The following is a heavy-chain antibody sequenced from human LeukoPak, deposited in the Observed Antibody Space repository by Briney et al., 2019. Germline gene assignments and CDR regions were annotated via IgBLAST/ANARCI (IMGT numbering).Heavy chain of an antibody. D-gene: IGHD3-22*01. CDR1: GFTFSSYS. J-gene: IGHJ4*02. CDR3: ARDLPMAYYYDSSGYYSLAAFAY. CDR2: ISSSSSYI. V-gene: IGHV3-21*01. Sequence: PGGSLRLSCAASGFTFSSYSMNWVRQAPGKGLEWVSSISSSSSYIYYADSVKGRFTISRDNAKNSLYLQVNSLRAEDTAVYYCARDLPMAYYYDSSGYYSLAAFAYWGQGTLVTVSS.